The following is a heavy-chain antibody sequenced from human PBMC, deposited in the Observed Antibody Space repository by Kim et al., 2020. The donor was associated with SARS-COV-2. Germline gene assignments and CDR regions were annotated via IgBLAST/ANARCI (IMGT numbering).Heavy chain of an antibody. CDR3: ARVIIDLYYYYYYMDV. J-gene: IGHJ6*03. D-gene: IGHD3-10*01. CDR2: ISAYNGNT. Sequence: ASVKVSCKASGYTFTSYGISWVRQAPGQGLEWMGWISAYNGNTNYAQKLQGRVTMTTDTSTSTAYMELRSLRSDDTAVYYCARVIIDLYYYYYYMDVWGKGTTVTVSS. CDR1: GYTFTSYG. V-gene: IGHV1-18*01.